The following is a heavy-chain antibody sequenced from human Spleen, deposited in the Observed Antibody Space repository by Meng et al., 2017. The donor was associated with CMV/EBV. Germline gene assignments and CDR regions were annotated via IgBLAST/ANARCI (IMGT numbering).Heavy chain of an antibody. Sequence: GESLKISCAAPGFTFSSYEMNWVRQAPGKGLEWVAVISYDGSNKYYADSVKGRFTISRDNSKNTLYLQMNSLRAEDTAVYYCARENYAGPSGSFDYWGQGTLVTVSS. J-gene: IGHJ4*02. CDR1: GFTFSSYE. D-gene: IGHD1-26*01. CDR2: ISYDGSNK. V-gene: IGHV3-30*04. CDR3: ARENYAGPSGSFDY.